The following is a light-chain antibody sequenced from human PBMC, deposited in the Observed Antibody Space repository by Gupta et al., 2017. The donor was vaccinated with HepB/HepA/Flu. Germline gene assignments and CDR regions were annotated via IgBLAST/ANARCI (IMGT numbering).Light chain of an antibody. CDR2: AAS. V-gene: IGKV1-39*01. Sequence: DIQMTQSPSSLSASVGDRVTITCRASQSISSYLNWYQQKPGKAPKLLIYAASSLQSGVQSRFSGSGSGTDFTLTISSLQPEDFATYYCQQRDSTPYTFGQGTKLEIK. J-gene: IGKJ2*01. CDR1: QSISSY. CDR3: QQRDSTPYT.